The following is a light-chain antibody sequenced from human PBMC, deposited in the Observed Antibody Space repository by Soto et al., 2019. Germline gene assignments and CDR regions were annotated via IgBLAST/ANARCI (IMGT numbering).Light chain of an antibody. CDR1: QSVSTY. CDR2: DAS. CDR3: QLRDNRPPYT. V-gene: IGKV3-11*01. J-gene: IGKJ2*01. Sequence: EIVLTQSPDTLSMSPGDRATLSCRASQSVSTYLFWYQQKPGQAPRLLIYDASNRASGIPARFSGSGSGTDFSLTIISLEPQDFAVYYCQLRDNRPPYTFGLGTRLEI.